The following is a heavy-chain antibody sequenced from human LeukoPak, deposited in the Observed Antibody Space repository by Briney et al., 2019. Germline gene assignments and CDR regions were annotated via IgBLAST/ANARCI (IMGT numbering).Heavy chain of an antibody. D-gene: IGHD1-26*01. CDR1: GGTFSSYA. CDR2: IIPIFGTA. Sequence: ASVKVSCKASGGTFSSYAISWVRQAPGQGLEWMGRIIPIFGTANYAQKFQGRVTITTDESTSTAYMELSSLRSEDTAVYYCARQVGGSSHFDYWGQGTLVTVSS. V-gene: IGHV1-69*05. CDR3: ARQVGGSSHFDY. J-gene: IGHJ4*02.